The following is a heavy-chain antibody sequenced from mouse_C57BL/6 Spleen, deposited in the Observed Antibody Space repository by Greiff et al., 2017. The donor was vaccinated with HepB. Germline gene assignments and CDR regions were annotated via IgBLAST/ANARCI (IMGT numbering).Heavy chain of an antibody. J-gene: IGHJ2*01. D-gene: IGHD2-5*01. CDR3: ARQGYSNYVDYFDY. CDR1: GFTFSDYG. CDR2: ISSGSSTI. Sequence: EVQLVESGGGLVKPGGSLKLSCAASGFTFSDYGMHWVRQAPEKGLEWVAYISSGSSTIYYADTVKGRFTISRDNAKNTLFLQMTSLRSEDTAMYYCARQGYSNYVDYFDYWGQGTTLTVSS. V-gene: IGHV5-17*01.